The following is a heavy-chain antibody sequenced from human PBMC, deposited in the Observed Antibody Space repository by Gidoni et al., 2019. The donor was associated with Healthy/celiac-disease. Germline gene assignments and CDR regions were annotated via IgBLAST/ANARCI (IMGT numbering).Heavy chain of an antibody. Sequence: QAQPVESGGGVVQPGRSLRLSCAASGFTFSSHGLHWVRQAPGKGLEWVACIWYDGSNKYYADSVKGRFTISRDNSKNTLYLQMNSLRAEDTAVYYCAREGGLDYGDYESENYYYGMDVWGQGTTVTVSS. D-gene: IGHD4-17*01. CDR3: AREGGLDYGDYESENYYYGMDV. J-gene: IGHJ6*02. V-gene: IGHV3-33*01. CDR2: IWYDGSNK. CDR1: GFTFSSHG.